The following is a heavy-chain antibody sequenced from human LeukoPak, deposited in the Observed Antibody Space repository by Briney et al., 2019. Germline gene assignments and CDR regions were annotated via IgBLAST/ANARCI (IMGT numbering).Heavy chain of an antibody. CDR2: IKTDGNST. CDR3: ARAYHADSSGWGY. D-gene: IGHD3-22*01. V-gene: IGHV3-74*01. CDR1: GFTFNTYW. Sequence: GGSLRLSCAASGFTFNTYWMHWIRQAPGKGLEWVSRIKTDGNSTTYADSVKGRFTISRDNAKSTLYLQMNSLRAEDTAVYYCARAYHADSSGWGYWGQGTLVTVSS. J-gene: IGHJ4*02.